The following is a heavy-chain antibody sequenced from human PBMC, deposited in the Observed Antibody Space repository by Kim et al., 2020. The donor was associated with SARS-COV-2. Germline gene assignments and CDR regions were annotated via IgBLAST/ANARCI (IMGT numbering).Heavy chain of an antibody. Sequence: ASVKVSCKASGYTFTSYGISWVRQAPGQGLEWMGWISAYNGNTNYAQKLQGRVTMTTDTSTSTAYMELRSLRSDDTAVYYCARLGSGWNLLSDNWFDPWGQGTLVTVSS. CDR1: GYTFTSYG. J-gene: IGHJ5*02. D-gene: IGHD6-19*01. CDR2: ISAYNGNT. CDR3: ARLGSGWNLLSDNWFDP. V-gene: IGHV1-18*01.